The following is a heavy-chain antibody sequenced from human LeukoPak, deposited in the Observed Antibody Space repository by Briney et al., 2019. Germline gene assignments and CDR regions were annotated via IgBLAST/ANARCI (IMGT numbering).Heavy chain of an antibody. CDR3: TTNYFWPRKNYDFWSGYQDYFDY. Sequence: GGSLRLSGAASGFTFSNAWMSWVRQAPGKGLEWVGRIKSKTDGGTTDYAAPVKGRFTISRDDSKNTLYLQMNSLKTEDTAVYYCTTNYFWPRKNYDFWSGYQDYFDYWGQGTLVTVSS. D-gene: IGHD3-3*01. V-gene: IGHV3-15*01. CDR2: IKSKTDGGTT. J-gene: IGHJ4*02. CDR1: GFTFSNAW.